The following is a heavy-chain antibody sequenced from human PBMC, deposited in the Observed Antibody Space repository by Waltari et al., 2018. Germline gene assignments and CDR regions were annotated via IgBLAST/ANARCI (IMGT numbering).Heavy chain of an antibody. CDR3: ARSMVRGVIRYYYYYMDV. CDR2: IIPIFGTA. J-gene: IGHJ6*03. V-gene: IGHV1-69*05. CDR1: GGTFSSYA. Sequence: QVQLVQSGAEVKKPGSSVKVSCKASGGTFSSYALSWVRQAPGQGLEWMGGIIPIFGTANYAQKFQGRVTITTDESTSTAYMELSSLRSEDTAVYYCARSMVRGVIRYYYYYMDVWGKGTTVTVSS. D-gene: IGHD3-10*01.